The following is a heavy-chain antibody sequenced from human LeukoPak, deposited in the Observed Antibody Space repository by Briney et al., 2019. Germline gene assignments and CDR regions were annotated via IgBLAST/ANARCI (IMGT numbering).Heavy chain of an antibody. V-gene: IGHV3-23*01. CDR3: AKASKMDTILPPFDY. Sequence: GGSLRLSCAASGFTFSNAWMSWVRQAPGKGLEWVSSISSNGGSTYYADSVKGRFTISRDNSKNTLYLQMNSLRAEDTAVYYCAKASKMDTILPPFDYWGQGTLVTVSS. CDR1: GFTFSNAW. J-gene: IGHJ4*02. D-gene: IGHD5-24*01. CDR2: ISSNGGST.